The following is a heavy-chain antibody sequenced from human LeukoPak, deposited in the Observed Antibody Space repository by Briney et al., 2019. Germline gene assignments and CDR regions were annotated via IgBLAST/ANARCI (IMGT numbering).Heavy chain of an antibody. CDR3: ARADYSSSWSHYYYYMDV. D-gene: IGHD6-13*01. CDR2: IYHSGST. Sequence: SETLTLTCTVSGYSISSGYYWGCIRQPPGKGLEWIGSIYHSGSTYYNPSLKSRVTISVDTSKNQFSLKLSSVTAADTAVYYCARADYSSSWSHYYYYMDVWGKGTTVAVSS. CDR1: GYSISSGYY. V-gene: IGHV4-38-2*02. J-gene: IGHJ6*03.